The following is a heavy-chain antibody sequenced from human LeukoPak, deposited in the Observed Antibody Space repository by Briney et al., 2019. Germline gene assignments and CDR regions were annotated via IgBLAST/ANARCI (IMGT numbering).Heavy chain of an antibody. CDR2: IYPGDSDT. Sequence: GESLKISCKGSGYIFTSYWIGWVRQMPGKGLEWMGTIYPGDSDTRYSPSFQGQVTISADKSISTAYLQWSSLKASDTAMYYCARQYYYDFWSGYFNWFDPWGQGTLVTVSS. V-gene: IGHV5-51*01. J-gene: IGHJ5*02. CDR3: ARQYYYDFWSGYFNWFDP. CDR1: GYIFTSYW. D-gene: IGHD3-3*01.